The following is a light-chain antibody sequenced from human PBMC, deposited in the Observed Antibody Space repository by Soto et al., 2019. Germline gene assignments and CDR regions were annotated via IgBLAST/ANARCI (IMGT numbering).Light chain of an antibody. Sequence: DIHMTQSASTLSGSVGGSVTITSRASQTISSWLAWYQQIPGKAPKLLSYKASTLKSGVPSRFSGSGSGTEFTLTISSLKPDDFETYYCQHYNSYSEAFGQGTKVDI. J-gene: IGKJ1*01. V-gene: IGKV1-5*03. CDR3: QHYNSYSEA. CDR2: KAS. CDR1: QTISSW.